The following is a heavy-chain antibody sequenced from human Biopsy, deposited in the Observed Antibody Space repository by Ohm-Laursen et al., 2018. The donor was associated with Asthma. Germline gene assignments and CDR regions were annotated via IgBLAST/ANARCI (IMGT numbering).Heavy chain of an antibody. Sequence: SQTLSLTCTVSYGSITSGGFYLNLIPQHPRKGPEWVWVIFYSGGTYHNPSLKSRVSISIDTSKNQFSLKLSSVTAADTAVYYCARAQDYYDSRGYYRSFDYWGQGTLVTVSS. CDR3: ARAQDYYDSRGYYRSFDY. D-gene: IGHD3-22*01. CDR1: YGSITSGGFY. CDR2: IFYSGGT. J-gene: IGHJ4*02. V-gene: IGHV4-31*03.